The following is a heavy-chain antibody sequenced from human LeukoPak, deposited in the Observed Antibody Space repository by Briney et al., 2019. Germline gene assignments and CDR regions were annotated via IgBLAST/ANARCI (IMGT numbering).Heavy chain of an antibody. CDR1: GGSIGTLY. CDR2: INYHGNT. Sequence: NASETLSLTRIVSGGSIGTLYWNWIRQAPGRGLEWIGFINYHGNTKYNPSLKSRVTMSVDTSVDQVSLRLTSVTAADTAIYFCATASGRSFWLDPWGQGRLVTVSS. J-gene: IGHJ5*02. D-gene: IGHD2-15*01. V-gene: IGHV4-59*11. CDR3: ATASGRSFWLDP.